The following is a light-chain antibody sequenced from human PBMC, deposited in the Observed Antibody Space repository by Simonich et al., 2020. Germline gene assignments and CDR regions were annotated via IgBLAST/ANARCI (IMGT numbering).Light chain of an antibody. J-gene: IGLJ3*02. V-gene: IGLV2-23*01. CDR1: SSDVGRYNL. CDR3: CSYAGSSTWV. CDR2: EGS. Sequence: QSALTHPASVSGSPGQPITISCTGTSSDVGRYNLVSWYQQHPGKSPKLMIYEGSKRPSGFSNRFSGSKSGNTASLTISGLQAEDESDYYCCSYAGSSTWVFGGGTKLTVL.